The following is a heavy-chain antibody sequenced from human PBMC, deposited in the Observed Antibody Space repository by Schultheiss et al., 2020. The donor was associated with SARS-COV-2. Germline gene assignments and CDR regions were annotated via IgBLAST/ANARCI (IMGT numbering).Heavy chain of an antibody. Sequence: GGSLRLSCAASGFTFSSYAMHWVRQAPGKGLEWVAVISYDGSNKYYADSVKGRFTISRDNSKNTLYLQMNSLRAEDTAVYYCAREGGPRGAFDIWGKGQWSPSPQ. J-gene: IGHJ3*02. V-gene: IGHV3-30*01. D-gene: IGHD2-15*01. CDR2: ISYDGSNK. CDR3: AREGGPRGAFDI. CDR1: GFTFSSYA.